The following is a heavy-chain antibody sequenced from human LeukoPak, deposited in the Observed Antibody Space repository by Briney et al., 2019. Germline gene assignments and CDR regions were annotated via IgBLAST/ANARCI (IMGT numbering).Heavy chain of an antibody. D-gene: IGHD6-13*01. J-gene: IGHJ4*02. Sequence: SETLSLTCTVSGGSISSSSYYWGWIRQPPGKGLEWIGSIYYSGSTYYNPSLKSRVTISVDTSKNQFSLKLSSVTAADTAVYYCARQAAAVNKAFDYWGQGTLATVSS. CDR2: IYYSGST. V-gene: IGHV4-39*01. CDR1: GGSISSSSYY. CDR3: ARQAAAVNKAFDY.